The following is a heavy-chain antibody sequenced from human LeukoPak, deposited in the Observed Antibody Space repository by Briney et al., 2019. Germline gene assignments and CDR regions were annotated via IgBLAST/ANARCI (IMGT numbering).Heavy chain of an antibody. J-gene: IGHJ6*02. CDR1: GFTFSSYS. Sequence: GGSLRLSCAAYGFTFSSYSMNWVRQAPGKGLEWVSSISSSSSYIYYADSVKGRFTISRDNAKNSLYLQMNSLRAEDTAVYYCARTIAVAARRYYYYGMDVWGQGTTVTVSS. V-gene: IGHV3-21*01. D-gene: IGHD6-19*01. CDR2: ISSSSSYI. CDR3: ARTIAVAARRYYYYGMDV.